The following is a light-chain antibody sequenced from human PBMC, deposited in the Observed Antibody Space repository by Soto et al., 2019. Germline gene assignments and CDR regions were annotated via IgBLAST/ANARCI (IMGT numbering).Light chain of an antibody. CDR2: DAS. CDR1: QNIDNK. V-gene: IGKV3-15*01. Sequence: DIVLTQPPGTLSLSPGERATLSCRASQNIDNKLVWYQQKPGQVPRLLIYDASTRATGIPARFSGSGSGTEFTLTISSLQSEDFAVYYCQQYNNWPRTFGQGTKVDI. CDR3: QQYNNWPRT. J-gene: IGKJ1*01.